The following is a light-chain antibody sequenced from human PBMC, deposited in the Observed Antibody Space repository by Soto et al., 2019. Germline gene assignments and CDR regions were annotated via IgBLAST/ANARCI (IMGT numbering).Light chain of an antibody. CDR2: DAS. Sequence: DIQMTQSPSTLSASVGDRVTITCRASQSISNWLAWYQQKQVKAPKLLIYDASSFQSGVSSRFSGSVTGTEFTLPIRNLQPDDFASYYCQHYINFSGTFGQGTTVDI. V-gene: IGKV1-5*01. CDR1: QSISNW. CDR3: QHYINFSGT. J-gene: IGKJ1*01.